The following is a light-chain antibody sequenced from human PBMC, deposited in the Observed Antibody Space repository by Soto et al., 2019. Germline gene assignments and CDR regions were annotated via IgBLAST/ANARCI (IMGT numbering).Light chain of an antibody. Sequence: ESVLTQSPRTLSLSPGERATLSCRASQSVSSSYLAWYQQKPGQAPRLLIYDASRRATGIPERFSGSGSGTDFTLTINRLEPEDFAVYYCQQYGSSPTFGLGTKVDIK. J-gene: IGKJ1*01. CDR3: QQYGSSPT. CDR2: DAS. CDR1: QSVSSSY. V-gene: IGKV3-20*01.